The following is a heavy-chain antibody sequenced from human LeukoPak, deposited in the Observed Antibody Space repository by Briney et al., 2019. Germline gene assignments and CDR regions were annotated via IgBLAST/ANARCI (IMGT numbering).Heavy chain of an antibody. CDR1: GGTFSSYA. CDR3: ASRDVDTGPLVFDY. J-gene: IGHJ4*02. CDR2: IIPIFGTA. V-gene: IGHV1-69*13. Sequence: ASVKVSCKAPGGTFSSYAISWVRQAPGQGLEWMGGIIPIFGTANYAQKFQGRVTITADESASTAYMELSSLRSEDTAVYYCASRDVDTGPLVFDYWGQGTLVTVSS. D-gene: IGHD5-18*01.